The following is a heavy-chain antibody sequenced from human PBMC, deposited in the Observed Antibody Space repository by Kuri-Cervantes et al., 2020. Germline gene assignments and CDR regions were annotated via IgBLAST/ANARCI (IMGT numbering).Heavy chain of an antibody. CDR2: IYHSGST. CDR3: ARGPVYYGSGSFDYYYYYMDV. Sequence: SQTRSLTCAVSGYSISSGYYWGWIRQPPGKGLEWIGNIYHSGSTYYNPSLKSRVTISVDTSKNQFSLKLSSVTAADTAVYYFARGPVYYGSGSFDYYYYYMDVWGKGTTVTVSS. J-gene: IGHJ6*03. V-gene: IGHV4-38-2*01. D-gene: IGHD3-10*01. CDR1: GYSISSGYY.